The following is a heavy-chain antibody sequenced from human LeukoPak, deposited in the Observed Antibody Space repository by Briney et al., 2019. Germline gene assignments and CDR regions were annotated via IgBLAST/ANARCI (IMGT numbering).Heavy chain of an antibody. J-gene: IGHJ4*02. Sequence: PGGSLRLSCAASGFTFSSYAMSWVRQAPGKGLEWVSAISHSGDNTYYADSVKGRFTFSRDNAKSSLYLQMNSLRAEDTAVYYCARDQVVTSFDYWGQGTLVTVSS. V-gene: IGHV3-23*01. CDR3: ARDQVVTSFDY. D-gene: IGHD4-23*01. CDR2: ISHSGDNT. CDR1: GFTFSSYA.